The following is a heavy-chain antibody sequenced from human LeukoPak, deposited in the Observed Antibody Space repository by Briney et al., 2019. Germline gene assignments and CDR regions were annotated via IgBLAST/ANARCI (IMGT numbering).Heavy chain of an antibody. V-gene: IGHV4-59*12. Sequence: PSETLSLTCTVSGGSISSYYWSWIRQPPGKGLEWIGYIYYSGSTYYNPSLKSRVTISVDRSKNQFSLKLSSVTAADTAVYYCARTAIVQTGRDYWGQGTLVTVSS. D-gene: IGHD3-10*01. CDR1: GGSISSYY. CDR2: IYYSGST. CDR3: ARTAIVQTGRDY. J-gene: IGHJ4*02.